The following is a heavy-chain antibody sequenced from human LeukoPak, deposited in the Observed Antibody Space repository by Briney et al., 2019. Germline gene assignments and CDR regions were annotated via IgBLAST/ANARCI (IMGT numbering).Heavy chain of an antibody. V-gene: IGHV4-34*01. J-gene: IGHJ4*02. CDR2: INHSGST. D-gene: IGHD1-7*01. CDR3: AITPYVDGTRDY. CDR1: GGSFSGYY. Sequence: SETLSLTCAVYGGSFSGYYWSWIRQLPGKGLEWIGEINHSGSTNYNPSLKSRVTISVDTSKNQFSLKLSSVTAADTAVYYCAITPYVDGTRDYWGQGTLVTVSS.